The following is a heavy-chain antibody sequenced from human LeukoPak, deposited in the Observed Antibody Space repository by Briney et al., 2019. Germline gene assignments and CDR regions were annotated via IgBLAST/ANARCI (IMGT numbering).Heavy chain of an antibody. CDR1: GFTFDDYA. CDR2: ISWNSGSI. V-gene: IGHV3-9*01. D-gene: IGHD5-12*01. Sequence: LGGSLRLSCAASGFTFDDYAMHWVRQAPGKGLEWVSGISWNSGSIGYADSVKGRFTISRDNAKNSLYLQMNSLRAEDTALYYCAKGGGYSGFRSDFDYWGQGTLVTVPS. CDR3: AKGGGYSGFRSDFDY. J-gene: IGHJ4*02.